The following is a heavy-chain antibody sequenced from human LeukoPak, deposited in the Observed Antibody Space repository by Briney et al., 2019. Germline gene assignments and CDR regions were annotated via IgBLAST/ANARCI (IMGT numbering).Heavy chain of an antibody. CDR1: GGSISSYY. CDR3: ARDGDSGYDY. V-gene: IGHV4-59*01. J-gene: IGHJ4*02. Sequence: SETLSLTCTVSGGSISSYYWSWIRQPPGKGLEWIGYIYYSGSTNYNPSLKSRVTISVDTSKNQSSLKLSSVTAADTAVYYCARDGDSGYDYWGQGTLVTVSS. D-gene: IGHD5-12*01. CDR2: IYYSGST.